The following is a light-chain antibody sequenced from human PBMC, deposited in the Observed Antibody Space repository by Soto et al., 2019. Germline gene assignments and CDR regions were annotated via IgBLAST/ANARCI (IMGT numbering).Light chain of an antibody. CDR3: QQYGDLPWT. CDR2: GAS. V-gene: IGKV3-20*01. CDR1: QSVSSNY. J-gene: IGKJ1*01. Sequence: ALTQSPGTLSSSPGERATLSCRASQSVSSNYLAWYQQKPGQAPRLLIYGASSRATGIPDRFSGSGSGTDVTLTIDRLESEDFAVYVCQQYGDLPWTFGQGTKVEN.